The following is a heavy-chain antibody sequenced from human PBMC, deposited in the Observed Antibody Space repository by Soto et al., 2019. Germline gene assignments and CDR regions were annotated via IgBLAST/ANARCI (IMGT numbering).Heavy chain of an antibody. D-gene: IGHD3-22*01. V-gene: IGHV3-21*01. CDR2: ISSSSSYI. J-gene: IGHJ4*02. CDR1: GFTFSSYS. CDR3: ARDTIPSHYHDSSGYSGY. Sequence: GGSMRLSCAASGFTFSSYSMNWVRQAQGKGLEWVSSISSSSSYIYYADSVKGRFTISRDNAKNSLYLQMNSLRAEDTAVYYCARDTIPSHYHDSSGYSGYWGQGTLVTVSS.